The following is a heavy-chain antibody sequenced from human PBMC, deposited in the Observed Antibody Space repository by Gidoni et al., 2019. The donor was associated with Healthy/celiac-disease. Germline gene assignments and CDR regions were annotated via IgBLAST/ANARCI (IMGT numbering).Heavy chain of an antibody. CDR3: ARDRVGIVATEYYFDY. V-gene: IGHV3-30-3*01. D-gene: IGHD5-12*01. CDR1: GFTFRSYA. J-gene: IGHJ4*02. CDR2: ISYDGSNK. Sequence: QVQLVESGGGVVQPVRSLRLSCAASGFTFRSYAMHWVRQAPGKGLEWVAVISYDGSNKYYADSVKGRFTISRDNSKNTLYLQMNSLRAEDTAVYYCARDRVGIVATEYYFDYWGQGTLVTVSS.